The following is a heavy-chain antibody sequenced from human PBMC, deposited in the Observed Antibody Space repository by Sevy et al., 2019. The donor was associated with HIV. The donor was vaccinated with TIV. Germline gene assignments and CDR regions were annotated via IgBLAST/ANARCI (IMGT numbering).Heavy chain of an antibody. D-gene: IGHD3-10*01. V-gene: IGHV3-21*01. CDR2: ISSGSSYI. J-gene: IGHJ4*02. Sequence: GGSLRLSCAASGFTFSNYFINWVRQAPGKGLEWVSSISSGSSYIFYADSVKGRFTISRDNAKNSLYLHMNSLRAEDTAVYYCARGDYYGSLYYCDYWGPGTLVTVSS. CDR1: GFTFSNYF. CDR3: ARGDYYGSLYYCDY.